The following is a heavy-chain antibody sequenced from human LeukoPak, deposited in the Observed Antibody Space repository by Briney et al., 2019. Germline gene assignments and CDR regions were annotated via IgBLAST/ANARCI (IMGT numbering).Heavy chain of an antibody. D-gene: IGHD6-19*01. V-gene: IGHV6-1*01. CDR2: TFYRSKWYN. CDR3: ARLRRGSGWSALDY. CDR1: GDSVSSNSVG. Sequence: SQTLSLTCAVSGDSVSSNSVGWNWIRQSPSRGLEWLGRTFYRSKWYNNYAVSVKSRIIINPDTSKNQFSLKLSSVTAADTAVYYCARLRRGSGWSALDYWGQGTLVTVSS. J-gene: IGHJ4*02.